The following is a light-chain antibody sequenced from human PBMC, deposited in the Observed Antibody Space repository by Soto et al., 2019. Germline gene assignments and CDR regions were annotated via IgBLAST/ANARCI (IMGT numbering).Light chain of an antibody. J-gene: IGKJ3*01. CDR2: AAS. Sequence: AIRMTQSPSSLSASTGDRVTITCRASQGISSYLAWYQQKPGKAPKLLIYAASTLQSGVPSRFSGSGSGTDFTLTISCLQSEDFATYYCQQYYSLPSEFTFGPGTKVDIK. V-gene: IGKV1-8*01. CDR1: QGISSY. CDR3: QQYYSLPSEFT.